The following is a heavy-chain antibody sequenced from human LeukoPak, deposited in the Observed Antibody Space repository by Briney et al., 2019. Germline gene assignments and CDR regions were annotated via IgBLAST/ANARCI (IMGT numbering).Heavy chain of an antibody. J-gene: IGHJ4*02. CDR3: ARALVVTSPFDY. Sequence: ASVKVSCKASDYTFTTYGISWVRQAPGQGLEWMGWISAYNGNTNYAQNLQGRVTMTTDTSTSTAYMELRSLNSDDTAVYYCARALVVTSPFDYWGQGTLVTVFS. CDR2: ISAYNGNT. D-gene: IGHD4-23*01. CDR1: DYTFTTYG. V-gene: IGHV1-18*01.